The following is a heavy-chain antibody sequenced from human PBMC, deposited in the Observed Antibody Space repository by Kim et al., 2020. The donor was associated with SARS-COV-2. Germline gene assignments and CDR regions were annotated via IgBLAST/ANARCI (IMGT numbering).Heavy chain of an antibody. D-gene: IGHD3-10*01. V-gene: IGHV3-23*01. Sequence: SVKGRFTISRDNSKNTLYLQMNSLRAEDTAVYYCAKDTFGEYEMGPVDYWGQETLVTVSS. J-gene: IGHJ4*02. CDR3: AKDTFGEYEMGPVDY.